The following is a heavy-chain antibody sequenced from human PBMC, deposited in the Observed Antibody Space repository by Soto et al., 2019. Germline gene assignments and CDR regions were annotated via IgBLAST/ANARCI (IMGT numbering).Heavy chain of an antibody. D-gene: IGHD6-6*01. V-gene: IGHV1-69*13. CDR2: IIPIFGTA. CDR1: GGTFSSYA. CDR3: ARDGAPQQLVPGYNWFDP. Sequence: ASLKVSCKASGGTFSSYAISWVRQAPGQGLEWMGGIIPIFGTANYAQKFQGRVTITADESTSTAYMELSSLRSEDTAVYYCARDGAPQQLVPGYNWFDPWGQGTLVTVSS. J-gene: IGHJ5*02.